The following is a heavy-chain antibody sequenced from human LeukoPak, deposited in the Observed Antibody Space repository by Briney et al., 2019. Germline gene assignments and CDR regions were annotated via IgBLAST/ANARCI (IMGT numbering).Heavy chain of an antibody. V-gene: IGHV3-23*01. J-gene: IGHJ4*02. Sequence: GGSLRLSCAASRFTFNSYAMSWVRQAPGKGLEWVSVIGGSNGITFYVGSVKGRFTISRDNSKDTLYLQMNSLRAEDTAVYYCARNEDSGWGYFDYWGQGTLVTVSS. CDR3: ARNEDSGWGYFDY. CDR2: IGGSNGIT. D-gene: IGHD5-12*01. CDR1: RFTFNSYA.